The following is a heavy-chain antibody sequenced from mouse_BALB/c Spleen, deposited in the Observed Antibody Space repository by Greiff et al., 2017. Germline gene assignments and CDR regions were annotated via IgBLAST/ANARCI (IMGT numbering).Heavy chain of an antibody. D-gene: IGHD2-14*01. CDR3: ARGIGRGNAMDY. CDR2: INPSTGYT. CDR1: GYTFTSYW. V-gene: IGHV1-7*01. Sequence: VQRVESGAELAKPGASVKMSCKASGYTFTSYWMHWVKQRPGQGLEWIGYINPSTGYTEYNQKFKDKATLTADKSSSTAYMQLSSLTSEDSAVYYCARGIGRGNAMDYWGQGTSVTVSS. J-gene: IGHJ4*01.